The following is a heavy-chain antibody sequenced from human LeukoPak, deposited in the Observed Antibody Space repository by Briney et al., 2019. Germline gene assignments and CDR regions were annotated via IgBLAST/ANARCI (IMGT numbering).Heavy chain of an antibody. J-gene: IGHJ3*02. CDR1: GGSISSGDYY. V-gene: IGHV4-30-4*08. Sequence: PSQTLSLTCTVSGGSISSGDYYWSWIRQPPGKGLEWIGYIYYSGSTYYNPSLKSRVTISVDTSKNQFSLKLGSVTAADTAVYYCAKLDSSSSDAFDIWGQGTMVTVSS. D-gene: IGHD3-22*01. CDR2: IYYSGST. CDR3: AKLDSSSSDAFDI.